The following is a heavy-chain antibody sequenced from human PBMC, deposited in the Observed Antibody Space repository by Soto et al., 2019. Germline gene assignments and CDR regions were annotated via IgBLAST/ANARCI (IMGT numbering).Heavy chain of an antibody. CDR1: GFTFNRHW. Sequence: EVQLVESGGGLVQPGGSLRLSCAVSGFTFNRHWMSWVRQTPGKGLEWVASIKEDGREKSYVDSVKGRFTISRDNAKNSLFLQMNSLRVEDTAVYYCVRTGWTPPDYWGQGTLVTVSS. V-gene: IGHV3-7*01. D-gene: IGHD6-19*01. J-gene: IGHJ4*02. CDR2: IKEDGREK. CDR3: VRTGWTPPDY.